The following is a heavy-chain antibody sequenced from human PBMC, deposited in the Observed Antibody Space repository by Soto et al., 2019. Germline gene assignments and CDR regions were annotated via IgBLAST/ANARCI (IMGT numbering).Heavy chain of an antibody. CDR2: ISYDGSNK. D-gene: IGHD6-19*01. CDR1: GFTFSSYG. Sequence: QVQLVESGGGVVQPGRSLRLSCAASGFTFSSYGMHWVRQAPGKGLEWVAVISYDGSNKYYADSVKGRSTISRDNSKNTLYLQMNSLRAEDTAVYYCAKDLYSSGWYGAFDIWGQGTMVTVSS. V-gene: IGHV3-30*18. J-gene: IGHJ3*02. CDR3: AKDLYSSGWYGAFDI.